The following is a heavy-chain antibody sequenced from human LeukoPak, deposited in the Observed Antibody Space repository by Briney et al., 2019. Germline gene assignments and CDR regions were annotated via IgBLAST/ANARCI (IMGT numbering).Heavy chain of an antibody. D-gene: IGHD2/OR15-2a*01. CDR3: ARDRASSGANFFDY. Sequence: ASVEVSCKASGYTFSGNYIHWVRQAPGQGLEWMGWINPKSGGTNYAQKFQGRVTMTRDTSISTAYMELSRLISDDTAVYYCARDRASSGANFFDYWGQGTLVTVSS. J-gene: IGHJ4*02. CDR2: INPKSGGT. CDR1: GYTFSGNY. V-gene: IGHV1-2*02.